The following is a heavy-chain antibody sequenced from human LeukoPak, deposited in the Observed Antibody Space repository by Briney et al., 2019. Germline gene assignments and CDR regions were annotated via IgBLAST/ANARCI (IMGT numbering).Heavy chain of an antibody. CDR1: GGSISSYY. D-gene: IGHD3-22*01. CDR3: ARDAYYYDSSGYSHSYFDY. CDR2: IYYSGST. V-gene: IGHV4-59*01. Sequence: SETLSLTCTVSGGSISSYYWSWIRQPPGKGLEWIGYIYYSGSTNYNPSLKSRVTISVDTSENQFSLKLGSVTAADTAVYYCARDAYYYDSSGYSHSYFDYWGQGTLVTVSS. J-gene: IGHJ4*02.